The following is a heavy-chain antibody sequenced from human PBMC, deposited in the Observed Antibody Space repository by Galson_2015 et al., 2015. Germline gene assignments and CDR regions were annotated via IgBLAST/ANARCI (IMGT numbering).Heavy chain of an antibody. CDR3: AKDRAATVAYFDY. Sequence: FLRLSCAASGFTFRSYGMHWVRQAPGKGLEWVAVISYDGSNKYYADSVKGRFTISRDNSNNTLSLQMNSLRAEESAVYYCAKDRAATVAYFDYWGRGTLVTVSS. J-gene: IGHJ4*02. D-gene: IGHD6-25*01. CDR2: ISYDGSNK. CDR1: GFTFRSYG. V-gene: IGHV3-30*18.